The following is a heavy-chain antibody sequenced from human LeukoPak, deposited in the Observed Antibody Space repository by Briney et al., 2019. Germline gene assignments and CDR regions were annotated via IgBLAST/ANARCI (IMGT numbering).Heavy chain of an antibody. CDR1: GGSITSGTYY. CDR2: MYYSGSP. Sequence: SETLSLTCTVSGGSITSGTYYWGWIRQPPGKGLEWIGNMYYSGSPYHNPSLKSRVTISVDTSKNQFSLKLNSVTASDTAVYYCVRSTPVTTWFDYWGQGTLVTVSS. J-gene: IGHJ4*02. CDR3: VRSTPVTTWFDY. V-gene: IGHV4-39*01. D-gene: IGHD4-11*01.